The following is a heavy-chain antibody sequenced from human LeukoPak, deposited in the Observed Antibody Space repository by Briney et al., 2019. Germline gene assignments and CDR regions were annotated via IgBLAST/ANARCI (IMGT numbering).Heavy chain of an antibody. V-gene: IGHV3-23*01. D-gene: IGHD6-19*01. CDR3: AKGTSTYSSGSFDY. Sequence: GGSLRLSCAASGFTFSTYGMSWVRQAPGKGLEWVISISGSGSTTFYADSVKGRFTISRDNSNNMLYLQMTSLRAEDTAVYYCAKGTSTYSSGSFDYWGRGTLVTVSS. J-gene: IGHJ4*02. CDR1: GFTFSTYG. CDR2: ISGSGSTT.